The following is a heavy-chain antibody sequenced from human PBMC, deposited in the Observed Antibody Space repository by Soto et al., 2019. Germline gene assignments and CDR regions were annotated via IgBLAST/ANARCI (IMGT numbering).Heavy chain of an antibody. Sequence: LRLSCAASGFTFSIYGMSWVRQAPGKGLEWVSAISGSGGSTYYADSVKGRFTISRDNSKNTLYLQMNSLRAEDTAVYYCAKGHTGLGTVTTTADYWGQGTLVTVSS. D-gene: IGHD4-17*01. CDR1: GFTFSIYG. J-gene: IGHJ4*02. CDR3: AKGHTGLGTVTTTADY. CDR2: ISGSGGST. V-gene: IGHV3-23*01.